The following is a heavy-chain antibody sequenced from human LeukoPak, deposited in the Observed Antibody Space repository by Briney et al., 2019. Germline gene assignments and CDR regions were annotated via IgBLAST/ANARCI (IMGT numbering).Heavy chain of an antibody. CDR2: INPNSGGA. CDR1: GYTFTAYY. V-gene: IGHV1-2*02. J-gene: IGHJ3*02. CDR3: ARDNPRITAAGGGAFDI. D-gene: IGHD6-13*01. Sequence: ASVKVSCKASGYTFTAYYIHCVRQAPGQGLEWMGWINPNSGGANYAQKFQGRVTMTRDTSISAAYMEVSRLRSDDTAVYYCARDNPRITAAGGGAFDIWGLGTMVTVSS.